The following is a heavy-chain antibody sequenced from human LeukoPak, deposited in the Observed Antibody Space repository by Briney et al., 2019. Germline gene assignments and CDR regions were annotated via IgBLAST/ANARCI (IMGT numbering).Heavy chain of an antibody. V-gene: IGHV3-23*01. CDR3: AKFPITMIVVVREAYFQH. D-gene: IGHD3-22*01. Sequence: GSLRLSCAASGFTFSSYAMSWVRQAPGKGLEWVSAISGSGGGTYCADSVKGRFTISRDNSKNTLYLQMNSLRAEDTAVYYCAKFPITMIVVVREAYFQHWGQGTLVTVSS. J-gene: IGHJ1*01. CDR1: GFTFSSYA. CDR2: ISGSGGGT.